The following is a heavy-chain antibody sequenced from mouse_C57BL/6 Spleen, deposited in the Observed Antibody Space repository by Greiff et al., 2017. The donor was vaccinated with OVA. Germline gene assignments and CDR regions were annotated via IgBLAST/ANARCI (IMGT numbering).Heavy chain of an antibody. J-gene: IGHJ2*01. Sequence: VQLQQSGAELVKPGASVKLSCKASGYTFTSYWMHWVKQRPGQGLEWIGMIHPNSGSTNYNEKFKSKATLTVDKSSSTAYMQLSSLTSEDSAVYYCARVEVGRPYYFDYWGQGTTLTVSS. CDR3: ARVEVGRPYYFDY. CDR1: GYTFTSYW. D-gene: IGHD4-1*01. V-gene: IGHV1-64*01. CDR2: IHPNSGST.